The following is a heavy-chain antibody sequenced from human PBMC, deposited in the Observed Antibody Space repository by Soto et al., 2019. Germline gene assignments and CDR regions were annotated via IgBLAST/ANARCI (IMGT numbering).Heavy chain of an antibody. Sequence: SETLSLTCAVYGGSFSGYYWSWIRQPPGKGLEWIGEINHSGSTNYNPSLKSRVTISVDTSKNQFSLKLSSVTAADTAVYYCASGYCSGGSCVNWFDPWGQGSLVTVSS. CDR1: GGSFSGYY. J-gene: IGHJ5*02. V-gene: IGHV4-34*01. CDR2: INHSGST. CDR3: ASGYCSGGSCVNWFDP. D-gene: IGHD2-15*01.